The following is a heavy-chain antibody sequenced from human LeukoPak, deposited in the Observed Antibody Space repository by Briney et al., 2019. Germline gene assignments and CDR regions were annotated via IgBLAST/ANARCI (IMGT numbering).Heavy chain of an antibody. J-gene: IGHJ5*02. CDR2: ISAYNGNT. V-gene: IGHV1-18*01. CDR3: ARDVLAVAGTPNWFDP. CDR1: GYTFTSYG. Sequence: GASVKVSCKASGYTFTSYGISWVRQAPGQGLEWMGWISAYNGNTNYAQKLQGRVTMTTDTSTSTAYMELRSLRSDDTAVYYCARDVLAVAGTPNWFDPWGQGTLVTVSS. D-gene: IGHD6-19*01.